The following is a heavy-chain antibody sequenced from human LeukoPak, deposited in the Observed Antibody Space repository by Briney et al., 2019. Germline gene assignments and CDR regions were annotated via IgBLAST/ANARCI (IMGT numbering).Heavy chain of an antibody. D-gene: IGHD2-15*01. CDR3: ARAGYCSAAGCRLWAY. J-gene: IGHJ4*02. CDR1: GYTFTSYA. CDR2: INTNTGNP. V-gene: IGHV7-4-1*02. Sequence: ASVKVSCKASGYTFTSYAMNWVRHAPGQGLEWMGWINTNTGNPTYAQGFTGRFFFSLDTSVSTAYLQISSLKPEDTAVYYCARAGYCSAAGCRLWAYWGQGTLVTVSS.